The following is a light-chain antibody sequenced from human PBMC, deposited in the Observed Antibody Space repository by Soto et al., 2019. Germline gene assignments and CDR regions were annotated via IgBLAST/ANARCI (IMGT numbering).Light chain of an antibody. CDR2: DVS. CDR3: SSYTSGSTLVV. Sequence: QSALTQPASVSGSPGQSITISCTGTSSDVGGYNYVSWYQQHPGKAPKLMIYDVSKRPSGVSNRFSASKSGNTASLTISGLQAEDEADYYCSSYTSGSTLVVFGGGTKLTVL. J-gene: IGLJ2*01. V-gene: IGLV2-14*01. CDR1: SSDVGGYNY.